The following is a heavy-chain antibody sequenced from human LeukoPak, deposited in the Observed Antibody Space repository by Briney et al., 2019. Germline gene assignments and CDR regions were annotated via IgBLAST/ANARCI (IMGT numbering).Heavy chain of an antibody. D-gene: IGHD3-3*01. CDR1: GYTFTGYY. V-gene: IGHV1-2*02. CDR3: ARFGSKIQIRFLEWSLSLDI. Sequence: ASVKVSCKASGYTFTGYYIHWVRQAPVQGLEWMGWINPNSGGTNYAQKFQGRVTMTRDTSISTVYMGLSRLRSDDTAVYYCARFGSKIQIRFLEWSLSLDIWGQGTMVTVSS. J-gene: IGHJ3*02. CDR2: INPNSGGT.